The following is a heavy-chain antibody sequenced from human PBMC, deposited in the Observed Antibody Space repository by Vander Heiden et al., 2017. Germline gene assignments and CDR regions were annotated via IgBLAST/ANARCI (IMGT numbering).Heavy chain of an antibody. CDR3: ARGCSTTSCYSTLGLYYYGMDV. J-gene: IGHJ6*02. CDR2: ISYDGSNK. V-gene: IGHV3-30-3*01. CDR1: SSYA. D-gene: IGHD2-2*01. Sequence: SSYAMHWVRQAPGKGLEWVAVISYDGSNKYYADSVKGRFTISRDNSKNTLYLQMNSLRAEDTAVFYCARGCSTTSCYSTLGLYYYGMDVWGQGTTVTVSS.